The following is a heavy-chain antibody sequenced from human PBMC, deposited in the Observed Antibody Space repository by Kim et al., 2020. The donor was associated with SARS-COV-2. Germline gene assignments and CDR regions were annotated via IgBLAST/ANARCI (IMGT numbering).Heavy chain of an antibody. Sequence: GGSLRLSCAASGFTFSSYGMHWVRQAPGKGLEWVAVIWYDGSNKYYADSVKGRFTISRDNSKNTLYLQMNSLRAEDTAVYYCARDVPYGEPDYYYYYGMDVWGQGTTVTVSS. V-gene: IGHV3-33*01. CDR3: ARDVPYGEPDYYYYYGMDV. CDR2: IWYDGSNK. J-gene: IGHJ6*02. CDR1: GFTFSSYG. D-gene: IGHD4-17*01.